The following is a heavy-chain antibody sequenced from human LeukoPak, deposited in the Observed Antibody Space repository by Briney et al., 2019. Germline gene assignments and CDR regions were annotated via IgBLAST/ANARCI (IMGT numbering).Heavy chain of an antibody. Sequence: GASVKVSCKASGYIFTSYYMHWVRQAPGQGLEWMGIINPSGGSTSYAQKFQGRVTMTRDTSTSTVYMELSSLRSEDTAVYYCARGDIVVVPAAMFDPWGQGTLVTVSS. CDR3: ARGDIVVVPAAMFDP. CDR1: GYIFTSYY. J-gene: IGHJ5*02. V-gene: IGHV1-46*01. CDR2: INPSGGST. D-gene: IGHD2-2*01.